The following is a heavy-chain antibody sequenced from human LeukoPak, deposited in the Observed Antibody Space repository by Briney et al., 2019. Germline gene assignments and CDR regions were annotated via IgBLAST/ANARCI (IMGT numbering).Heavy chain of an antibody. D-gene: IGHD2-15*01. CDR2: IKYDDTVK. Sequence: GGSLRLSCTAAGFNFGTYWMSWVRQSPEKGLEFVANIKYDDTVKNYVDSVKGRFTISRDNPSNSVYLQMDSLRPEDTALYYCARDPDSSVFDYWGQGAQVTVSS. J-gene: IGHJ4*02. CDR1: GFNFGTYW. CDR3: ARDPDSSVFDY. V-gene: IGHV3-7*01.